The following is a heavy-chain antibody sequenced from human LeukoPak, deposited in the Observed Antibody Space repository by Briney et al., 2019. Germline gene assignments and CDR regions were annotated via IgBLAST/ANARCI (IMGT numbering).Heavy chain of an antibody. Sequence: SETLSLTCTVSGGSISSYYWSWIRQPPGKGLEWIGYIYYSGSTNYNPSLKSRVTIFADTSKNQFSLKLSSVTAADTAMYYCARVRDGSVFEIWGQGTMVTVSS. J-gene: IGHJ3*02. D-gene: IGHD5-24*01. V-gene: IGHV4-59*08. CDR3: ARVRDGSVFEI. CDR2: IYYSGST. CDR1: GGSISSYY.